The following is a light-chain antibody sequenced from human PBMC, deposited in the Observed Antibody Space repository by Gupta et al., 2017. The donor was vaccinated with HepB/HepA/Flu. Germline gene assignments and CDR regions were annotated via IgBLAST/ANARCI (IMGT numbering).Light chain of an antibody. Sequence: SSELTQDPAVSVALGQTVRITCQGDSLRSYYASWYQQKPGQAPVLVIYGKNNRPSGIPDRFACDSSGNTASLTLTGGQEEDYADDAYNFRASSGKQRYFFGTGTKVTVL. V-gene: IGLV3-19*01. CDR2: GKN. CDR1: SLRSYY. CDR3: NFRASSGKQRYF. J-gene: IGLJ1*01.